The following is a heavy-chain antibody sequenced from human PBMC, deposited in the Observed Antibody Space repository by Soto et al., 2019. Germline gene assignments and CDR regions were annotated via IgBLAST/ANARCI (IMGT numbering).Heavy chain of an antibody. CDR1: GFTFSKFG. CDR2: ISAYNGNT. J-gene: IGHJ2*01. V-gene: IGHV1-18*04. CDR3: ARDLSNCTTTSCFPSWFFDL. D-gene: IGHD2-2*01. Sequence: QVRLEQSGPEVEKPGASVRVSCTATGFTFSKFGFNWVRQAPGQGLEWMGWISAYNGNTNYAQKFWGRVTMNTDTSTSTVYMDLRGLRPDDTAVYFCARDLSNCTTTSCFPSWFFDLWGPGSLVTVSS.